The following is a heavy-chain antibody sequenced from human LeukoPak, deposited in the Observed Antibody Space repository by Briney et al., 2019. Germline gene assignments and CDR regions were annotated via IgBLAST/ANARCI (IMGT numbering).Heavy chain of an antibody. V-gene: IGHV3-23*01. CDR2: IHGSGGST. Sequence: GGSLRLSCAASGFTFSSSGMGWVRQAPGEGLECVSPIHGSGGSTSYTDSVKGRFTISRDNSKNTLYLQMNSLRAEDTAVYYCARGRNTGRQFYFDYWGQGTLVTVAS. CDR3: ARGRNTGRQFYFDY. CDR1: GFTFSSSG. J-gene: IGHJ4*02. D-gene: IGHD5-18*01.